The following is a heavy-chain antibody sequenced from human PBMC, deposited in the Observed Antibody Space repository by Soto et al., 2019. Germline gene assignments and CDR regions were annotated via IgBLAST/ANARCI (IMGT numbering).Heavy chain of an antibody. V-gene: IGHV1-8*01. Sequence: AASVTVCWAACGYAFTSYYSNWVRQAPGQGLEWMGWMNPNSGNTGYAQKFQGRVTVTRNTSISTAYMELSSLRSEDTAVYYCGYCSSTSCYSSYYYYYMDVWGKGTTVTVSS. CDR3: GYCSSTSCYSSYYYYYMDV. J-gene: IGHJ6*03. D-gene: IGHD2-2*01. CDR2: MNPNSGNT. CDR1: GYAFTSYY.